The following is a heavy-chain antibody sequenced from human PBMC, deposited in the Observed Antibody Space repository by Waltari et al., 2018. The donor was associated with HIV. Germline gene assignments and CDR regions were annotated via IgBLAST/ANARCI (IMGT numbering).Heavy chain of an antibody. V-gene: IGHV4-34*01. CDR1: GGSFSGYY. J-gene: IGHJ4*02. CDR3: ASRGMVYALGYFDY. D-gene: IGHD2-8*01. Sequence: QVQLQQWGAGLLKPSETLPLTCAVYGGSFSGYYWTWIGQPPGKGLEWIGEINHSGSTNYNPSLKSRVTISVDTSKNQFSLKLSSVTAADTAVYYCASRGMVYALGYFDYWGQGTLVTVSS. CDR2: INHSGST.